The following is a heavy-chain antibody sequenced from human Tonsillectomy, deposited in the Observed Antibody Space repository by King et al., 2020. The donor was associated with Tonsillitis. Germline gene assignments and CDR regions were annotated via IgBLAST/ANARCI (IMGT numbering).Heavy chain of an antibody. CDR2: IYPANSDT. Sequence: VQLVESGAEVKKPGESLRISCKGSGHSFTSYWIGCVRQMPGKGREWMAIIYPANSDTRYSPSFQGQVTISADQSISTVYLQWSSLKASDTAIYYCARRDWMRGMDVWGPETTLTVSS. CDR3: ARRDWMRGMDV. J-gene: IGHJ6*02. D-gene: IGHD1-1*01. CDR1: GHSFTSYW. V-gene: IGHV5-51*01.